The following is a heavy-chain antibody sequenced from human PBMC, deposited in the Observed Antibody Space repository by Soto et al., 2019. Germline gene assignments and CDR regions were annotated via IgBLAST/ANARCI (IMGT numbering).Heavy chain of an antibody. CDR2: ISAYNGNT. D-gene: IGHD3-16*01. CDR3: ATGSPLGYYYYYGMDV. J-gene: IGHJ6*02. V-gene: IGHV1-18*04. Sequence: ASVKVSCKASGYTFTSYGISWVRQAPGQGLEWMGWISAYNGNTNYAQKLQGRVTMTTDTSTSTAYMELRSLRSDDTAVYYCATGSPLGYYYYYGMDVWGQGTTVTAP. CDR1: GYTFTSYG.